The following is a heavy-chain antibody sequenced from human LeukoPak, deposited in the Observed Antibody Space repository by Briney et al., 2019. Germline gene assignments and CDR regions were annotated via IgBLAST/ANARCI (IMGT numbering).Heavy chain of an antibody. J-gene: IGHJ6*02. V-gene: IGHV4-59*08. Sequence: SETLSLTCTVSGGSISSYYWSWIRQPPGKGLEWIGYIYYSGSTNYNPSLKSRATISVDTSKNQFSLKLSSVTTADTAVYYCARHSVKYYYGMDVWGQGTTVTVSS. CDR2: IYYSGST. CDR1: GGSISSYY. CDR3: ARHSVKYYYGMDV. D-gene: IGHD3-10*01.